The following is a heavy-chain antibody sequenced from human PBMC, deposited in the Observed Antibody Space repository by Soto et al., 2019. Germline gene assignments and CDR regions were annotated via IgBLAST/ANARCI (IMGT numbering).Heavy chain of an antibody. V-gene: IGHV4-31*03. J-gene: IGHJ5*02. CDR2: IYYSGST. Sequence: SATLSLTCTFSCGSIRSGNYYWSWIRKHPGKGLEWIGYIYYSGSTSYNPSLKSRVTISVDTSKNHLSLKLSSVTAADTAVYYCARVFSDSSSFFDPWGQGTLVTVS. CDR1: CGSIRSGNYY. CDR3: ARVFSDSSSFFDP. D-gene: IGHD6-13*01.